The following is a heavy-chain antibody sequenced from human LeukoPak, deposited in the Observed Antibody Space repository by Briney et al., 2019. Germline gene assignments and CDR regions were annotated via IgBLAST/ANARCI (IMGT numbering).Heavy chain of an antibody. J-gene: IGHJ4*02. CDR3: AGCYSSGCPFDY. V-gene: IGHV4-59*12. Sequence: SETLSLTCTVSGGSISRYYWSWIRQPPGKGLEWIGNIYYIGSTNYNPSLKSRVTISVDTSKNQFSLRLSSVTAADTAVYYCAGCYSSGCPFDYWGQGTLVTVSS. CDR1: GGSISRYY. CDR2: IYYIGST. D-gene: IGHD6-25*01.